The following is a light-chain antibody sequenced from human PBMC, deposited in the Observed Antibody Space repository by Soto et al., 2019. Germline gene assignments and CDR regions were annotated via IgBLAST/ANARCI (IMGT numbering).Light chain of an antibody. CDR3: QHYNSYSEA. CDR2: AAS. Sequence: DIQMTQSPSTLSASVGDRVTITCRASQSIDNWLAWYQQKPGKAPKLLIFAASTLVRGVPSRFSGSGSGTEFTFTISSLQPDDFATYYCQHYNSYSEAFGHGTKVDIK. J-gene: IGKJ1*01. V-gene: IGKV1-5*01. CDR1: QSIDNW.